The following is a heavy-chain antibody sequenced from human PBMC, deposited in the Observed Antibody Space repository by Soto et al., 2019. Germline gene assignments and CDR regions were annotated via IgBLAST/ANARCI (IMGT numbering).Heavy chain of an antibody. CDR2: VAYSGTT. D-gene: IGHD1-26*01. CDR1: PGSISSSY. CDR3: AREAQDYYFDH. Sequence: QVQLQESGPGLVKPSETLTLTCTVSPGSISSSYWSWIRQPPGRGLEWIGHVAYSGTTKYNPSLQSRGSISVAKSKSQFSLRLTSVTAADTAVYYCAREAQDYYFDHWGQGILVTVSS. J-gene: IGHJ5*02. V-gene: IGHV4-59*01.